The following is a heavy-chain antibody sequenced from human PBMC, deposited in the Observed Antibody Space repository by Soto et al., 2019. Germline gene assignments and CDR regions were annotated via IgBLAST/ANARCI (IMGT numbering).Heavy chain of an antibody. Sequence: GESLKISCKGSVYSFTSYWIGWASQMRGKGLEWRGNIYPGDSDTRYSPSFQGQVTISADKSISTAYLQWSSLKASGTAMYYCARHGVTIPIDYWGQGPLVTVSS. D-gene: IGHD3-3*01. V-gene: IGHV5-51*01. J-gene: IGHJ4*02. CDR2: IYPGDSDT. CDR1: VYSFTSYW. CDR3: ARHGVTIPIDY.